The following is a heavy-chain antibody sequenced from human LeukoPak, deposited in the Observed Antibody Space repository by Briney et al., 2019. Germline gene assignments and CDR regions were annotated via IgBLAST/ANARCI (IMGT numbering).Heavy chain of an antibody. V-gene: IGHV4-59*08. Sequence: SETLSLTCTVSGGSISSYYWSWIRQPPGKGLEWIGYIYYSGSTNYNPSLKSRVTISVDTSKNQFSLKLSSVTAADTAVYYCARYRPYDILTEEAYGMDVWGQGTTVTVSS. CDR1: GGSISSYY. CDR2: IYYSGST. D-gene: IGHD3-9*01. J-gene: IGHJ6*02. CDR3: ARYRPYDILTEEAYGMDV.